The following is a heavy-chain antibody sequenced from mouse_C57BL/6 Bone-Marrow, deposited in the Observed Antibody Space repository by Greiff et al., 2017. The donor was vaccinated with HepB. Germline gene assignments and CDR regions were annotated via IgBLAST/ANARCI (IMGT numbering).Heavy chain of an antibody. D-gene: IGHD2-4*01. Sequence: EVMLVESGGGLVKPGGSLKLSCAASGFTFSSYAMSWVRQTPEKRLEWVATISDGGSYTYYPDNVKGRFTISRDNAKNNLYLQMSHLKSEDTAMYYCAIRFYYDYSFAYWGQRTLVTVSA. CDR1: GFTFSSYA. CDR3: AIRFYYDYSFAY. J-gene: IGHJ3*01. V-gene: IGHV5-4*03. CDR2: ISDGGSYT.